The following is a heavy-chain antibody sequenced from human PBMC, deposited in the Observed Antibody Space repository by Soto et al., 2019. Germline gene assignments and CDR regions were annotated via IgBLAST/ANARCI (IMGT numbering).Heavy chain of an antibody. D-gene: IGHD2-21*02. Sequence: QVQLVQSGAEVKKPGSSVKVSCKASGGTFSSYAISWVRQAPGQGLEWMGGIIPIFGTANYAQKFQGRVTITEDESTSTAYMELSSMRSEDAAVYYCAGGGHIVVVTAIRRDAFDIWGQGTMVTVSS. V-gene: IGHV1-69*12. CDR3: AGGGHIVVVTAIRRDAFDI. J-gene: IGHJ3*02. CDR2: IIPIFGTA. CDR1: GGTFSSYA.